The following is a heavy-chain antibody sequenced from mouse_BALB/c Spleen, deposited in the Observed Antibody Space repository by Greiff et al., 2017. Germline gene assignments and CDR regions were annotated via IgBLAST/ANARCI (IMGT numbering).Heavy chain of an antibody. CDR1: GFSLTDYG. D-gene: IGHD1-1*01. CDR2: IWGDGST. Sequence: VKVEESGPGLVAPSQSLSITCTVSGFSLTDYGVNWVRQPPGKGLEWLGMIWGDGSTDYNSALKSRLSISKDNSKSQVFLKMNSLQTDDTARYYCARDTVVAMDYWGQGTSVTVSS. V-gene: IGHV2-6-7*01. CDR3: ARDTVVAMDY. J-gene: IGHJ4*01.